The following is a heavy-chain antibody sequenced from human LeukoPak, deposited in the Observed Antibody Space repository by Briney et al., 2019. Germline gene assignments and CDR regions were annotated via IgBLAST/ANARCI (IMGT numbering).Heavy chain of an antibody. Sequence: GGSLRLSCAASGFTFSSYSMNWVRQAPGKGLEWVSSISSSSSYIYYADSVKGRFTISRDNAKNSLYLQMNSLRAEDSALYYCARGRHTFIAVDYFDYWGQGTLVTVSS. D-gene: IGHD6-19*01. J-gene: IGHJ4*02. V-gene: IGHV3-21*04. CDR1: GFTFSSYS. CDR3: ARGRHTFIAVDYFDY. CDR2: ISSSSSYI.